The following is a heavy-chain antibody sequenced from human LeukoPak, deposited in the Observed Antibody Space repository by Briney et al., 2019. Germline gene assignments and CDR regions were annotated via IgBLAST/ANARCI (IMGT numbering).Heavy chain of an antibody. Sequence: SETLSLTCTVSGGSISSSSYYWGWIRQPPGKGLEWIGSIYYSGSTYYNPSLKSRVTISVDTSKNQFSLKLSSVTAADTAVYYCARVRSEEAAEVAWADDAFDIWGQGTMVTVSS. CDR3: ARVRSEEAAEVAWADDAFDI. V-gene: IGHV4-39*07. D-gene: IGHD6-13*01. J-gene: IGHJ3*02. CDR2: IYYSGST. CDR1: GGSISSSSYY.